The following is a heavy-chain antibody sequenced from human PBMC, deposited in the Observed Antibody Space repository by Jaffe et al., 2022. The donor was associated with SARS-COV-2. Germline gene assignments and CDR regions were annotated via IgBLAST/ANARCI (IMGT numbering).Heavy chain of an antibody. J-gene: IGHJ6*02. CDR1: GFTFSDYY. Sequence: QVQLVESGGGLVKPGGSLRLSCAASGFTFSDYYMSWIRQAPGKGLEWVSYISSSGSTIYYADSVKGRFTISRDNAKNSLYLQMNSLRAEDTAVYYCARDGPDGDYRHGPHTVYYYGMDVWGQGTTVTVSS. CDR2: ISSSGSTI. V-gene: IGHV3-11*01. CDR3: ARDGPDGDYRHGPHTVYYYGMDV. D-gene: IGHD4-17*01.